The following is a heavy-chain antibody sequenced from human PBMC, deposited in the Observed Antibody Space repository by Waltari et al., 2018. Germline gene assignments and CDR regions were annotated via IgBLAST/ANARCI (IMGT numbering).Heavy chain of an antibody. CDR1: GFTFSSYS. D-gene: IGHD6-19*01. CDR3: ARGGLLGAVAGIYYDMDV. CDR2: ISSSSSYI. V-gene: IGHV3-21*01. J-gene: IGHJ6*03. Sequence: EVQLVESGGGLVKPGGSLRLSCAASGFTFSSYSMNWVRQAPGKGLEWVSSISSSSSYIYYADSVKGRFTISRDNAKNSLYLQMNSLRAEDTAVYYCARGGLLGAVAGIYYDMDVWGKGTTVTVSS.